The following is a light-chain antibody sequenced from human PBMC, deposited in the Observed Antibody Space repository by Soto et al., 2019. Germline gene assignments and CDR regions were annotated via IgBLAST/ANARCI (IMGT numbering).Light chain of an antibody. CDR1: SSDVGGYNF. Sequence: QSALTQPPSASGSPGQSVTISCTGTSSDVGGYNFVSWYQQHPDKAPKLIIYEVNKRPSGVPDRFSGSKSGNTASLTVSGLQAEDEADYYCSSYAGSDNLVFGGGTKLTVL. J-gene: IGLJ3*02. V-gene: IGLV2-8*01. CDR2: EVN. CDR3: SSYAGSDNLV.